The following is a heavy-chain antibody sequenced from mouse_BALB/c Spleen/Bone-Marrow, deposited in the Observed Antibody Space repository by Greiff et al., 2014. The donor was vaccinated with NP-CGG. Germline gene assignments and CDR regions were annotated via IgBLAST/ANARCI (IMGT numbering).Heavy chain of an antibody. CDR2: IDPANGNT. J-gene: IGHJ4*01. CDR3: ARWEYYAMDY. CDR1: GFNIKDTY. D-gene: IGHD4-1*01. V-gene: IGHV14-3*02. Sequence: VQLQQPGAELLKPGASVKLSCTASGFNIKDTYMPWVKQRPEQGLEWIGRIDPANGNTKYDPKFQGKATITADTSSNTAYLQLSSLTSEDTAVYYCARWEYYAMDYWGQGTSVTVSS.